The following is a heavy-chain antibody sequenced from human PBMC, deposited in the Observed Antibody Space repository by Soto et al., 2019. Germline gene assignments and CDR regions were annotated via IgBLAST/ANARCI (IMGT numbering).Heavy chain of an antibody. D-gene: IGHD3-10*01. J-gene: IGHJ6*02. CDR2: IDWDDDK. V-gene: IGHV2-70*01. CDR1: GFSLSTSGMC. Sequence: SGPTLVNPTQTLTLTCTFSGFSLSTSGMCVSWIRQPPGKALEWLALIDWDDDKYYSTSLKTRLTISKDTSKNQVVLTMTNMDPVDTATYYCARIPYYYGSGNRYYYYYGMDVWGQGTTVTVSS. CDR3: ARIPYYYGSGNRYYYYYGMDV.